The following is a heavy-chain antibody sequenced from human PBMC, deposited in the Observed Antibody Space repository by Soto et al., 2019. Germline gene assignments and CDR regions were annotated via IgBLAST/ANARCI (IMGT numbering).Heavy chain of an antibody. V-gene: IGHV3-23*01. Sequence: DVPLLESGGHLVQPGGSLRLSCAASGFTFSSYAMSWVRQAPGKGLEWVSSVSAGGDMTYYSDSVKGRFTISRDNSNNALVLQMNSLRIEDTALYYCARGDRGGSGSPASYYYSGLDVWGQGTTVTVS. CDR3: ARGDRGGSGSPASYYYSGLDV. CDR2: VSAGGDMT. CDR1: GFTFSSYA. J-gene: IGHJ6*02. D-gene: IGHD3-10*01.